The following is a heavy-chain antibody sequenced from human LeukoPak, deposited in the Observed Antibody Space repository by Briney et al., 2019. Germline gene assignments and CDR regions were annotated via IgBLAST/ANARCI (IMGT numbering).Heavy chain of an antibody. D-gene: IGHD4-23*01. V-gene: IGHV4-34*01. CDR2: INHSGST. J-gene: IGHJ4*02. CDR3: ATRTYGGNSPFDY. Sequence: SETLSLTCAVYGGSFSGYYWGWIRQPPGKGLEWIGEINHSGSTNYNPSLKSRVTISVDTSKNQFSLKLSSVTAADTAVYYCATRTYGGNSPFDYWGQGTLVTVSS. CDR1: GGSFSGYY.